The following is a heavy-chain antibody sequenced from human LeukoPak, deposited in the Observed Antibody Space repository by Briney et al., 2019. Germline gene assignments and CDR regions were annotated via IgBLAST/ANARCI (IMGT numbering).Heavy chain of an antibody. D-gene: IGHD3-10*01. V-gene: IGHV3-30*18. CDR3: AKDLDRFGPFDY. Sequence: GGSLRLSCAASGFTFSSYGMHWVRQAPGKGLEWVAVISYDGSNKYYADSVKGRFTISRDNSKNTLYLQMNSLRAEDTAVYYCAKDLDRFGPFDYWGQGTLVIVSS. CDR1: GFTFSSYG. J-gene: IGHJ4*02. CDR2: ISYDGSNK.